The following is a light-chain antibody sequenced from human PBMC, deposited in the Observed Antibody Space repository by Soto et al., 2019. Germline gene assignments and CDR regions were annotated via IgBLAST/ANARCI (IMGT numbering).Light chain of an antibody. CDR3: QSYDSRRSGYV. J-gene: IGLJ1*01. CDR2: GNS. CDR1: SSTIGAGYD. V-gene: IGLV1-40*01. Sequence: QPVLTQPPSVSGAPGQRVTLSFTGSSSTIGAGYDAHWYPQLPGTSPKLLLYGNSNRPSGVPDRFSCSKSGTSASLAITGLQAEDEADYYCQSYDSRRSGYVFETGTKLTVL.